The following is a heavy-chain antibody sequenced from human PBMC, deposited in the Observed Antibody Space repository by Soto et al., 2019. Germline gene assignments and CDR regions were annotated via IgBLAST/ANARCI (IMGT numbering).Heavy chain of an antibody. CDR3: ARDSGYYDFWSGYGPSHYYYYYGMDV. Sequence: SETLSLTCTVSGGSISSYYWSWIRQPPGKGLEWIGYIYYSGSTNYNPSPKSRVTISVDTSKNQFSLKLSSVTAADTAVYYCARDSGYYDFWSGYGPSHYYYYYGMDVWGQGTTVTVSS. CDR2: IYYSGST. V-gene: IGHV4-59*01. CDR1: GGSISSYY. D-gene: IGHD3-3*01. J-gene: IGHJ6*02.